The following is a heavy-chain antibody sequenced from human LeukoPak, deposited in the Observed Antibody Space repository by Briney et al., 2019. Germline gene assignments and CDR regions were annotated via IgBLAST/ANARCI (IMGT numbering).Heavy chain of an antibody. J-gene: IGHJ4*02. CDR1: GGSISSGGYS. Sequence: SETLSLTCDVSGGSISSGGYSWSWIRQPPGKGLEWIGYIYHSGSTYHNPSLKSRVTISVVRSKNQLSPKLRSVTAADTAVYYCARGVVTAIVDYFDYWGQGTLVTVSS. CDR3: ARGVVTAIVDYFDY. CDR2: IYHSGST. V-gene: IGHV4-30-2*01. D-gene: IGHD2-21*02.